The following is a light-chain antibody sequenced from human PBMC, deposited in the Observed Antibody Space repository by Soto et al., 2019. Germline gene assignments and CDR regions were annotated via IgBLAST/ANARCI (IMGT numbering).Light chain of an antibody. Sequence: EIVLTQSPGTRSLAPGETATLSSRASQSVYSSHLAWYRQKPGQVPRLLIYDASSRATGIPDRFSGSGSGTDFTLTISRLEPEDFAVYYCQQYHSAPFTFGPGTKVDI. CDR2: DAS. V-gene: IGKV3-20*01. CDR3: QQYHSAPFT. CDR1: QSVYSSH. J-gene: IGKJ3*01.